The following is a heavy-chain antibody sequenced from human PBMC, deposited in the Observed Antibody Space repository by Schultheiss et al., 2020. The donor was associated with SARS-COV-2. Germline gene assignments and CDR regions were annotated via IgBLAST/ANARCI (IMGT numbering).Heavy chain of an antibody. CDR3: AREGYCTNGVCSYFDY. V-gene: IGHV3-48*04. D-gene: IGHD2-8*01. Sequence: GGSLRLSCAASGFTFSSYSMNWVRQAPGKGLEWVAYMTSFGGTVSYADSVRGRFTISRDNAKKSLYLQMNSLKTEDTAVYYCAREGYCTNGVCSYFDYWGQGTLVTVSS. CDR1: GFTFSSYS. J-gene: IGHJ4*02. CDR2: MTSFGGTV.